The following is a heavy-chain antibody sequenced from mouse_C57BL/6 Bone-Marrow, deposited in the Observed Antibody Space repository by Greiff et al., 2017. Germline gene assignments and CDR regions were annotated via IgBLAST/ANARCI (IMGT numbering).Heavy chain of an antibody. CDR2: ICSGGRYT. CDR3: ARRRGFAY. J-gene: IGHJ3*01. Sequence: DVHLVESGGDLVKPGGSLKLSCAASGFTFSSYGMSWVRQTPDQRLEWVATICSGGRYTNYPDSFKGRFTISRDTAKNTLYLQMSSLTSEDTAVYYCARRRGFAYWGQGTPVTVSA. V-gene: IGHV5-6*01. CDR1: GFTFSSYG.